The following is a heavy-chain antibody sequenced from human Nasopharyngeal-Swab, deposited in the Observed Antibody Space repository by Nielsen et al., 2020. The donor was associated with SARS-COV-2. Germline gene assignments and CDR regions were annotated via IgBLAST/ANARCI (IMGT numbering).Heavy chain of an antibody. D-gene: IGHD1-1*01. CDR2: ISYDGSNK. Sequence: PGKGLEWVAVISYDGSNKYYADPVKGRFSISRDNSKNTLYLQMTSLRAEDTAVYYCAKSSVPDYWGQGTLVTVSS. J-gene: IGHJ4*02. CDR3: AKSSVPDY. V-gene: IGHV3-30*18.